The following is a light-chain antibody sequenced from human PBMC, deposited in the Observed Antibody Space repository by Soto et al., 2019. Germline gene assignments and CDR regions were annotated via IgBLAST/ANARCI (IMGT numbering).Light chain of an antibody. CDR3: QQRSNWPLT. Sequence: EIVLTQSPATLSLSPGERVTLSCRASQSVSFYLAWYQQKPGQAPRLLIFDASNRATGIPARFSGSGSGTDFTLTISSPEPEDFAVYYCQQRSNWPLTFGGGTKVDIK. V-gene: IGKV3-11*01. J-gene: IGKJ4*01. CDR2: DAS. CDR1: QSVSFY.